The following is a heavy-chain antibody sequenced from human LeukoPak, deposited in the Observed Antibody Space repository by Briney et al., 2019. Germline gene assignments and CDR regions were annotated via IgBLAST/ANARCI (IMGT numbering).Heavy chain of an antibody. J-gene: IGHJ3*02. CDR3: ARDNRGERTPGWGYGGFDI. CDR1: GYTXAKFY. CDR2: INPSGGTT. D-gene: IGHD3-16*01. Sequence: ASVKVSCKASGYTXAKFYIHWVRQXPGQGXXXXGIINPSGGTTSYAQKFQGRVSMTRDTSTSTVYMELSSLRSEDTAVYYCARDNRGERTPGWGYGGFDIWGQGTMVSVSS. V-gene: IGHV1-46*01.